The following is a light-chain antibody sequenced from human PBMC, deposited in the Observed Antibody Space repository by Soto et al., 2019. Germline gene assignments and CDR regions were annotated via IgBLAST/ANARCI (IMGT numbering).Light chain of an antibody. J-gene: IGLJ2*01. Sequence: QSVLTQPPSASGTPGQRVTISCSGSSSNIGGNTVNWYQQLPGTAPKLLIYSDSQRPSGVPDRFSGSKSGTSASLALSGLQHDDEADYYCAAWDDSLNGVLFGGGTKVTVL. CDR1: SSNIGGNT. V-gene: IGLV1-44*01. CDR3: AAWDDSLNGVL. CDR2: SDS.